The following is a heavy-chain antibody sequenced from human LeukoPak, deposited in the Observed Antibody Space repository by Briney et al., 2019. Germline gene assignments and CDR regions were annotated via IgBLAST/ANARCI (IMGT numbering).Heavy chain of an antibody. CDR1: AFTFSSYW. V-gene: IGHV3-74*01. CDR2: INSDGSST. CDR3: ARDSSSWSGDY. J-gene: IGHJ4*02. Sequence: PGGSLRLSCAASAFTFSSYWMHWVRQAPGKGLVWVSRINSDGSSTSYADSVKGRFTISRDNAKNTPYLQMNSLRAEDTAVYYCARDSSSWSGDYWGQGTLVTVSS. D-gene: IGHD6-13*01.